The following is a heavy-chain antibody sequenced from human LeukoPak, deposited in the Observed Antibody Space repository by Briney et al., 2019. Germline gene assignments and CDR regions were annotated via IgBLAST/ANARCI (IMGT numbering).Heavy chain of an antibody. CDR3: ARVYLGTSAGSVNHYYYSLDV. CDR2: ISWNSGSI. V-gene: IGHV3-9*01. CDR1: GFTLNDYA. Sequence: GRSLRLSCAASGFTLNDYAMRWVRQAPGKGLEWVSGISWNSGSIGYADSVKGRFTISRDNAKNSLYLQMNSLRAEDTALYYCARVYLGTSAGSVNHYYYSLDVWGEGTTVTVSS. J-gene: IGHJ6*03. D-gene: IGHD3-10*01.